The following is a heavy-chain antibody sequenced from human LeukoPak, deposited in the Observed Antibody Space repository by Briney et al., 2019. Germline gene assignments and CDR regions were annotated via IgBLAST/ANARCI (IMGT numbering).Heavy chain of an antibody. V-gene: IGHV1-18*01. CDR1: GYTFTSYG. Sequence: ASVKVSCKASGYTFTSYGISWVRQAPGQGLEWMGWISAYNGNTNYAQKFQGRVTMTRDTSISTAYMELSRLRSDDTAVDYCARDSGERGSGSYLIAYWGQGALVTVSS. CDR2: ISAYNGNT. D-gene: IGHD3-10*01. J-gene: IGHJ4*02. CDR3: ARDSGERGSGSYLIAY.